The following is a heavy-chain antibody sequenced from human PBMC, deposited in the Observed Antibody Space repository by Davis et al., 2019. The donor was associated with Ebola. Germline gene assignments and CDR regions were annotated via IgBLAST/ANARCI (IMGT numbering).Heavy chain of an antibody. CDR2: INPHNGNT. CDR3: SRAQFPTTSDH. D-gene: IGHD1-1*01. CDR1: GYTFTSYG. V-gene: IGHV1-18*04. Sequence: ASVKVSCKASGYTFTSYGITWVRQAPGQGLEWMGWINPHNGNTNYAQNVQGRVTMTTDTSTSTAYMEVGSLRSDDTAMYYCSRAQFPTTSDHWGQGTLVTVSS. J-gene: IGHJ4*02.